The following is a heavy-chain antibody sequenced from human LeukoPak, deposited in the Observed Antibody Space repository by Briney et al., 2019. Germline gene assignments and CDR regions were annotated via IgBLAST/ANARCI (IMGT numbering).Heavy chain of an antibody. V-gene: IGHV3-48*03. CDR1: GFTFSTYE. CDR2: ISSSGSIV. D-gene: IGHD3-10*01. CDR3: ARDTYYGSGNFDY. Sequence: GGSLRLSCVASGFTFSTYEMTWVRQAPGKGLEWVLYISSSGSIVYYADSVKGRFTFSRDNAKNSLYLEMNSLRAEDTAVYYCARDTYYGSGNFDYWGQGTLVTVSS. J-gene: IGHJ4*02.